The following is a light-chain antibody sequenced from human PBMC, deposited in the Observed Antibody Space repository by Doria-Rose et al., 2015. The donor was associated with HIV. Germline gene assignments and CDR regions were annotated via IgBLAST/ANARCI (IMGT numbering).Light chain of an antibody. CDR2: DGS. CDR3: HQYGTSWT. J-gene: IGKJ1*01. V-gene: IGKV3-20*01. Sequence: LTQSPGTLSLSPWERATLSCRASQSFSSTYLAWYQQKPGQALSLLIYDGSTRATGIPDRFSASGSGTDFTLTINRLEPEDFALYYCHQYGTSWTFGQGTKVEI. CDR1: QSFSSTY.